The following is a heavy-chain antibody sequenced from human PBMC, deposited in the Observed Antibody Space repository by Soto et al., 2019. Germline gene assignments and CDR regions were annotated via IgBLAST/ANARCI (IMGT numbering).Heavy chain of an antibody. CDR2: IYYSGST. CDR3: ARDTRKNYYYYYGMDV. J-gene: IGHJ6*02. CDR1: GGSISSGGYY. Sequence: QVQLQESGPGLVKPSQTLSLTCTVSGGSISSGGYYWSWIRQHPGKGLEWIGYIYYSGSTYYNPSLKSRVTISVETSKNQFSLKLSSVTAADTAVYYCARDTRKNYYYYYGMDVWGQGTTVTVSS. D-gene: IGHD2-2*01. V-gene: IGHV4-31*03.